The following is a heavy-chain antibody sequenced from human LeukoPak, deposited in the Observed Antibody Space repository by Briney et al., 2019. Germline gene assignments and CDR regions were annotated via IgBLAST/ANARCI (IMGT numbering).Heavy chain of an antibody. CDR1: GYTFTGYY. CDR3: ARADSRDY. Sequence: ASVKVSCKASGYTFTGYYIHWVRQAPGQGLEWMGRINPSSGVTNYAQKFQGRVTMTRDTSISTAYMELSSLISDDSALYYCARADSRDYWGQETLVTVSS. J-gene: IGHJ4*02. CDR2: INPSSGVT. V-gene: IGHV1-2*06.